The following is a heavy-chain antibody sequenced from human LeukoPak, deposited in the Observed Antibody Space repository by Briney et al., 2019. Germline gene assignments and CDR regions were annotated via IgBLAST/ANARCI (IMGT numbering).Heavy chain of an antibody. D-gene: IGHD3-22*01. J-gene: IGHJ5*02. CDR1: GYTFTGYY. CDR2: INPNSGGT. CDR3: ARGLNYYDSSGSSFDP. Sequence: GASVKVSFKASGYTFTGYYMHWVRQAPGQGLEWMGWINPNSGGTNYAQKFQGRVTMTRDTSISTAYMELSRLTSDDTAVYYCARGLNYYDSSGSSFDPWGQGTLVTVSS. V-gene: IGHV1-2*02.